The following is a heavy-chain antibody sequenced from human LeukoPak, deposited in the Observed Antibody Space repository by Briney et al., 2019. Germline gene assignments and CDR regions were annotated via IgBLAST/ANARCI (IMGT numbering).Heavy chain of an antibody. Sequence: SQTLSLTCTVSGGSISSYYWSWIRQPPGKGLEWIGYIYYSGSTNYNPSLKSRVTLSVDTSKNQFSLKLSSVTAAATAVYYCSRDSELLCGDYHNWFDPWGQGTLVTVSS. CDR1: GGSISSYY. D-gene: IGHD4-17*01. CDR3: SRDSELLCGDYHNWFDP. V-gene: IGHV4-59*12. CDR2: IYYSGST. J-gene: IGHJ5*02.